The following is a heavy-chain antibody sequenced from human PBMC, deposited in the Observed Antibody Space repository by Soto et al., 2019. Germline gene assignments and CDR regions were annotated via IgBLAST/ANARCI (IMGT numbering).Heavy chain of an antibody. V-gene: IGHV3-23*01. CDR1: GFTFSSYA. Sequence: SLRLSCAASGFTFSSYAMSWVRQAPGKGLEWVSAISGSGGSTYYADSVKGRFTISRDNSKNTLYLQMNSLRAEDTAVYYCSHLNIEVKPGRLRDNWGQGTLITLS. CDR3: SHLNIEVKPGRLRDN. CDR2: ISGSGGST. J-gene: IGHJ4*02. D-gene: IGHD2-2*01.